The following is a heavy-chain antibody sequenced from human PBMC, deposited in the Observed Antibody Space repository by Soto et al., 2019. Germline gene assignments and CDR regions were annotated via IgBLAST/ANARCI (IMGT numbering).Heavy chain of an antibody. V-gene: IGHV4-59*01. CDR1: DGSISSFY. CDR2: IYYSGSP. Sequence: SQTMSLTCTVADGSISSFYWCWIQQPPGKGLEWIGYIYYSGSPNYNPSLKSRVTISVDTSKNQFSLKLSSVTAADTAVYYCARDLGDCSSTNCYPYFDPWGQGTLVTVSS. CDR3: ARDLGDCSSTNCYPYFDP. J-gene: IGHJ5*02. D-gene: IGHD2-2*01.